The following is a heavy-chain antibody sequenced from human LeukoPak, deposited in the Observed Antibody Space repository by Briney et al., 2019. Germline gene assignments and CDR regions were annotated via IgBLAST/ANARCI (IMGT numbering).Heavy chain of an antibody. D-gene: IGHD5-24*01. CDR2: MNPNSGNT. J-gene: IGHJ5*02. V-gene: IGHV1-8*01. CDR1: GYTFTSYD. CDR3: SRAERWLSNWFDP. Sequence: GASVKVSCKASGYTFTSYDINWVRQATGQGREWMGWMNPNSGNTGYAQKFQGRVTMTRNTPISTAYMELSSLRYEDTAVSYMSRAERWLSNWFDPWGQGTLVTVSS.